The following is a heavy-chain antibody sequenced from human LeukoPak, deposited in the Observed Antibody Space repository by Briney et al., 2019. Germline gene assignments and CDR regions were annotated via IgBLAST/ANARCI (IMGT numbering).Heavy chain of an antibody. Sequence: ASVKVSCKASGYTFTSYYMHWVRQAPGQGLEWMGIINPSGGSTSYAQKFQGRVTMTWDTSVATAYMELSRLKSDDTAMYYCVRGTKYGDYAWFDPWGLGTLVTVSS. V-gene: IGHV1-46*01. D-gene: IGHD4-17*01. CDR3: VRGTKYGDYAWFDP. CDR1: GYTFTSYY. J-gene: IGHJ5*02. CDR2: INPSGGST.